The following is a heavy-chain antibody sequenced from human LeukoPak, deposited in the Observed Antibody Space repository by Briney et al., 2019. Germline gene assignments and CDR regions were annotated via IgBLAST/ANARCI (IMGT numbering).Heavy chain of an antibody. V-gene: IGHV3-23*01. J-gene: IGHJ4*02. D-gene: IGHD4-17*01. CDR1: GFPFSTYA. CDR2: VTGSGANS. Sequence: GGSLRLSCAASGFPFSTYAMNWVRQAPGKGLEWVSAVTGSGANSYYADSVKGRFTVSRDNSKNMVYLQMSSLRAEDTALYYCAKSDYGYYFDSWGQGTLVTVSS. CDR3: AKSDYGYYFDS.